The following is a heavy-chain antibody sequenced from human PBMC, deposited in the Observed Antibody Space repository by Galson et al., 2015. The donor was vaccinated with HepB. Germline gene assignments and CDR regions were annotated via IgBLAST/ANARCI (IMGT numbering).Heavy chain of an antibody. V-gene: IGHV3-30-3*01. Sequence: SLRLSCVASGFTFSSYAMHWVRQAPGKGLEWVAVISYDGSNKYYADSVKGRFTISRDNSKNTLYLQMNSLRAEDTAVYYCARDHCSSTSCYRVLDYYYYYMDVWGKGTTVTVSS. CDR1: GFTFSSYA. J-gene: IGHJ6*03. D-gene: IGHD2-2*02. CDR3: ARDHCSSTSCYRVLDYYYYYMDV. CDR2: ISYDGSNK.